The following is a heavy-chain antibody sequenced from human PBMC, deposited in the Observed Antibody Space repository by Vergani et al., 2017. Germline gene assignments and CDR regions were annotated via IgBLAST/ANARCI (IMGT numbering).Heavy chain of an antibody. CDR3: ARTYYYGSGSYYTSLFDY. J-gene: IGHJ4*02. D-gene: IGHD3-10*01. Sequence: QITMKESGPTLVKPTQTLTLTCTFSGFSLSTSGVGVGWIRQPPGKALEWLALIYWDDDTRYSPSLKSRRTITKDTSKNQVVLTMTNMDPVDTATYYCARTYYYGSGSYYTSLFDYWGQGTLVTVSS. CDR2: IYWDDDT. CDR1: GFSLSTSGVG. V-gene: IGHV2-5*02.